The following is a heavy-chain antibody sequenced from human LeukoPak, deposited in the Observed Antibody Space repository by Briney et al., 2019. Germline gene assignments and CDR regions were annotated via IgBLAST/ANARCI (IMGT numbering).Heavy chain of an antibody. V-gene: IGHV4-34*01. Sequence: SETLSLTCAVYGGSFSGYYWSWIRQPPGKGLEWIGEINHSGSTNYNPSLKSRVTISVDTSKNQFSLKLSSVTAADTAAYYCARMLGYCSSTSCYRGGSWFDPWGQGTLVTVSS. CDR2: INHSGST. D-gene: IGHD2-2*02. CDR3: ARMLGYCSSTSCYRGGSWFDP. J-gene: IGHJ5*02. CDR1: GGSFSGYY.